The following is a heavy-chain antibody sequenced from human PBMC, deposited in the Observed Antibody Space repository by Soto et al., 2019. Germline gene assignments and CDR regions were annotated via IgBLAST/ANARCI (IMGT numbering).Heavy chain of an antibody. D-gene: IGHD3-10*01. V-gene: IGHV1-18*01. CDR3: ARDGWFGECGAFDI. J-gene: IGHJ3*02. Sequence: LQGRVTMTTDTSTRTAYMELRSLRSDDTAVYYCARDGWFGECGAFDIWGQGTMVTVSS.